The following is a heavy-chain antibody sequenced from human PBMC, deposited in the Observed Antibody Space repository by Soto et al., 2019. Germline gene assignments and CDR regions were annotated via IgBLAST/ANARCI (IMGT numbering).Heavy chain of an antibody. CDR2: ISCNSGSI. CDR3: AKCRETSSTFDY. J-gene: IGHJ4*02. Sequence: PGGSLRLSCAASGFTFDDYAMHWVRQAPGKGLEWVSGISCNSGSIGYADSVKGRFTISRDNAKNSLYLQMNSLRAEDTALYYCAKCRETSSTFDYWGQGTLVTVSS. CDR1: GFTFDDYA. D-gene: IGHD6-13*01. V-gene: IGHV3-9*01.